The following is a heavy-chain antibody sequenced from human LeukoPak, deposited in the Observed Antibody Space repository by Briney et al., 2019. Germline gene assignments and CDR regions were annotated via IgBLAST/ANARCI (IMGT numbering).Heavy chain of an antibody. CDR2: IYYSGST. D-gene: IGHD3-22*01. CDR1: GGSISSSSYY. V-gene: IGHV4-39*07. J-gene: IGHJ3*02. Sequence: SETLSLTCTVSGGSISSSSYYWGWIRQPPGKGLKWIGSIYYSGSTYYNPSLKSRVTISVDTSKNQFSLKLSSVTAADTAVYYCARVNYYDSSGFGAFDIWGQGTMVTVSS. CDR3: ARVNYYDSSGFGAFDI.